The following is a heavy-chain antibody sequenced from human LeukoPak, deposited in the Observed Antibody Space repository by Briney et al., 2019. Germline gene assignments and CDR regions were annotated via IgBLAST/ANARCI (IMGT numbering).Heavy chain of an antibody. V-gene: IGHV3-23*01. D-gene: IGHD2/OR15-2a*01. CDR3: TRISVVSTFRSPKYYFDY. CDR1: GFTLSSYA. CDR2: FSGSGGST. J-gene: IGHJ4*02. Sequence: GGSLRLSCAASGFTLSSYAMSWVRQAPGKGLEWVSAFSGSGGSTYYVDSVKGRFTISRDNSKNTLYLQMNSLRAEDTAVYYCTRISVVSTFRSPKYYFDYWGQGTLVTVSS.